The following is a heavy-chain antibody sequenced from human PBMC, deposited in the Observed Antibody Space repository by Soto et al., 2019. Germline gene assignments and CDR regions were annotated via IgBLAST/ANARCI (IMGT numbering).Heavy chain of an antibody. V-gene: IGHV3-21*01. CDR1: GFTFSSYS. D-gene: IGHD2-2*01. Sequence: EVQLVESGGGLVKPGGSLRLSCAASGFTFSSYSMNWVRQAPGKGLEWVSSISSSSSYIYYADSVKGRFTISRDNAKNSLYLQMNSLRAEDTAVYYCARDGVEDIVVEPAANWFDPWGQGTLVTVSS. J-gene: IGHJ5*02. CDR2: ISSSSSYI. CDR3: ARDGVEDIVVEPAANWFDP.